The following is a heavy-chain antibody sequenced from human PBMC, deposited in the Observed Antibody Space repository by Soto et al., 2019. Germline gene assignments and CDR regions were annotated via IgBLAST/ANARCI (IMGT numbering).Heavy chain of an antibody. CDR3: AHPRGFGVFDAYDI. D-gene: IGHD3-10*01. CDR1: GFPFSSYA. V-gene: IGHV3-23*01. J-gene: IGHJ3*02. Sequence: GGSLRLSCAASGFPFSSYAMTWVRQAPGKGLEWVSGISGSGTITYDADSVKGRFTISRDKSKNTLYLQMNSLRADDTAVYYCAHPRGFGVFDAYDIWGQGTVVTVSS. CDR2: ISGSGTIT.